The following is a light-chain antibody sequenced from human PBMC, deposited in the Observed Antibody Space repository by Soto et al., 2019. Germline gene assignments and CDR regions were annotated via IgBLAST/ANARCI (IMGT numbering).Light chain of an antibody. V-gene: IGLV2-14*03. CDR2: NGY. Sequence: QSVLTQPASVSGSPGQSITISCTGTSSDVGAYNFVSWHQQHPGKAPKLMIYNGYDRPSWISYRFSGSKSGNTASLTISGLQGEDEADYYCSAYTVSRTYVFGTGTKVTAL. J-gene: IGLJ1*01. CDR1: SSDVGAYNF. CDR3: SAYTVSRTYV.